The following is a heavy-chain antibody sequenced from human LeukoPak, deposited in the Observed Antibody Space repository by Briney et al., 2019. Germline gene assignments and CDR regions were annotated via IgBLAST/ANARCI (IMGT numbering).Heavy chain of an antibody. CDR1: GFTFSSYA. CDR3: AKDPLNCAGDCYYNYFDY. Sequence: GGSLRLSCAASGFTFSSYAMSWVRQAPGKGLEWVSTISASGGSTYYADSVKGRFTISRGNSKNTLYLQMNTLRAEDTAVYFCAKDPLNCAGDCYYNYFDYWGQGTLVTVPS. D-gene: IGHD2-21*02. J-gene: IGHJ4*02. V-gene: IGHV3-23*01. CDR2: ISASGGST.